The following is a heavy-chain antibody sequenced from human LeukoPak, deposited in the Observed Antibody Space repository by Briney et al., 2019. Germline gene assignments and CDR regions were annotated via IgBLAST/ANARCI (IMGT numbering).Heavy chain of an antibody. D-gene: IGHD2-2*01. Sequence: ASVKVSCKTSGYTFTSYDINWVRQATGQGLEWMGWMNPNSGNTGYAQKFQGRVTMTRNTSISTAYMELSSLRSEDTAVYYCARRPGWYCSSTSCHFDYWGQGTLVTVSS. CDR3: ARRPGWYCSSTSCHFDY. CDR2: MNPNSGNT. J-gene: IGHJ4*02. CDR1: GYTFTSYD. V-gene: IGHV1-8*01.